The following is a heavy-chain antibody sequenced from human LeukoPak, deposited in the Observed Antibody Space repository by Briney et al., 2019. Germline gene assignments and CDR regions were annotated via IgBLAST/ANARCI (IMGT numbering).Heavy chain of an antibody. Sequence: SKTLSLTCAVYGGSVTGFSWSWIRQSPVKGLESIGEINHSGGTNYAPSLQSRVTLSLDTSKNQFSLTLTSVTAADTAVYYCVRGRNVKWVPGVGGNPRASRYYYYMDVWGKGTTVTVSS. CDR1: GGSVTGFS. CDR2: INHSGGT. D-gene: IGHD4-23*01. V-gene: IGHV4-34*01. J-gene: IGHJ6*03. CDR3: VRGRNVKWVPGVGGNPRASRYYYYMDV.